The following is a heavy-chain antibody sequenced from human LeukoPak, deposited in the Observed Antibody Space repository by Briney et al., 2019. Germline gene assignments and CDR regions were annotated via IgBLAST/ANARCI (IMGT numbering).Heavy chain of an antibody. CDR2: ISWNSGSI. D-gene: IGHD6-19*01. CDR1: GFTFDDYA. Sequence: GRSLRLSCAASGFTFDDYAMHWVRQAPGKGLEWVSGISWNSGSIGYADSVKGRFTISRDNAKNSLYLQMNSLRADDTAVYYCARLAVAGKLWDNWFDPWGQGTLVTVSS. V-gene: IGHV3-9*01. J-gene: IGHJ5*02. CDR3: ARLAVAGKLWDNWFDP.